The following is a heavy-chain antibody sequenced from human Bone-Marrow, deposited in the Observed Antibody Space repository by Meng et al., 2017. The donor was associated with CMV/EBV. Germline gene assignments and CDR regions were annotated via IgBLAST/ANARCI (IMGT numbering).Heavy chain of an antibody. J-gene: IGHJ4*02. CDR2: MNPNSGNT. D-gene: IGHD6-19*01. V-gene: IGHV1-8*01. Sequence: GRVVRSGAEVKKPGASVKVSCKASGYTFTSYDINSVRQAAGQGLEWMGWMNPNSGNTDYAQKFQGRVTMTRNISKSTAYMDLSSLRSEDTAVYYCATGVADFEYWGQGTLVTVSS. CDR3: ATGVADFEY. CDR1: GYTFTSYD.